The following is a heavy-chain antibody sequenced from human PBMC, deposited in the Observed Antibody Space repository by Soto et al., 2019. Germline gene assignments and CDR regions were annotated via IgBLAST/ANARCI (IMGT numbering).Heavy chain of an antibody. V-gene: IGHV3-30-3*01. CDR2: ISYDGSNK. J-gene: IGHJ6*02. Sequence: GGSLRISFASSGFIFSRYIMNRVRHGPGKGLEWVAVISYDGSNKYYAESVRGRFTISRDNSKNTLYLQMNSLRADDTAVYYCAASPHYYYYGMDVWGQGTTVTDSS. CDR1: GFIFSRYI. CDR3: AASPHYYYYGMDV.